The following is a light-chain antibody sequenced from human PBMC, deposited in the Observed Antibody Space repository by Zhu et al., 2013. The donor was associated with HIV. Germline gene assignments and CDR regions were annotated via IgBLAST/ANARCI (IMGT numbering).Light chain of an antibody. V-gene: IGKV3-20*01. J-gene: IGKJ2*01. Sequence: EIVLTQSPGTLSLSPGERATLSCRASQSVSSTYLAWYQQKPGQAPRLLIYGASSRATGIPDRFSGSGFGTDFTLTISRLEPEDFAVYYCQQYDSSSRYIFGQGTKLEIK. CDR3: QQYDSSSRYI. CDR1: QSVSSTY. CDR2: GAS.